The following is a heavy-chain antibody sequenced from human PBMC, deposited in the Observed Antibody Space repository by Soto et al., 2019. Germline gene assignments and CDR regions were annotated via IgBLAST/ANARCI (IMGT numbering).Heavy chain of an antibody. J-gene: IGHJ4*02. V-gene: IGHV2-5*02. D-gene: IGHD6-19*01. CDR2: IYWDDDK. CDR1: GFSLSTGGVG. Sequence: SGPTLVNPTQTLTLTCTFWGFSLSTGGVGVGWIRQPPGKALEWLALIYWDDDKRYSPSLKSRLTITKDTSKNQVVLTMTNMDPVDTATYYCAHRLYSSAWPWDSGVFDYWGQGTLVTVSS. CDR3: AHRLYSSAWPWDSGVFDY.